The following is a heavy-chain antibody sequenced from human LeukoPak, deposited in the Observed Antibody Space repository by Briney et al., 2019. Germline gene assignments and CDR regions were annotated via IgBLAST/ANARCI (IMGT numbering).Heavy chain of an antibody. J-gene: IGHJ4*02. CDR3: AREGWTTFRFDY. Sequence: PSETLSLTCTVFNGSISSDTYFWSWLRRPAGTGLEWIGRMSSSGIITYSPSLKSRVTISVNTSKNQFSLKLSSVTAADTAVYYCAREGWTTFRFDYWGQGTLVTVSS. CDR1: NGSISSDTYF. D-gene: IGHD4-11*01. V-gene: IGHV4-61*02. CDR2: MSSSGII.